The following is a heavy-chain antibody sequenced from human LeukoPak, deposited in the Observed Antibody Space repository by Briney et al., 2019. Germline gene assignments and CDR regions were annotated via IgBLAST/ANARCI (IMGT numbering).Heavy chain of an antibody. D-gene: IGHD4-23*01. CDR3: ARKVRYGGNTRFDY. V-gene: IGHV3-33*01. CDR1: GFTFSSYG. J-gene: IGHJ4*02. Sequence: GGSLRLSCAASGFTFSSYGMHWVRQAPGKGLEWVAVIWYDGSNKYYADSVKGRFTISRDNSKNTLYLQMNSLRAEDTAVYYCARKVRYGGNTRFDYWGQGTLVTVSS. CDR2: IWYDGSNK.